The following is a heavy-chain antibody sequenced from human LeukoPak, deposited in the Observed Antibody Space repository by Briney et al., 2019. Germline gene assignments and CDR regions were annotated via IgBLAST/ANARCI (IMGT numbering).Heavy chain of an antibody. J-gene: IGHJ4*02. CDR3: AGDGVEAGIYFDN. CDR2: INQDGGEK. V-gene: IGHV3-7*01. D-gene: IGHD1-1*01. CDR1: GFSFSSHW. Sequence: AGGSLRLSCAASGFSFSSHWMSWVRQAPGKGLELVANINQDGGEKYYVDSVKGRFTISRDNAKNSLYLQMNSLRAEDMAVYYCAGDGVEAGIYFDNWGQGTLVTVSS.